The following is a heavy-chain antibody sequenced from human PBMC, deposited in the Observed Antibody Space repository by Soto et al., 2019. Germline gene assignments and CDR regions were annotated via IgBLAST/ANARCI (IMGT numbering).Heavy chain of an antibody. J-gene: IGHJ4*02. V-gene: IGHV3-30-3*01. CDR1: GFTFSSYA. CDR2: ISYDGSNK. D-gene: IGHD6-19*01. Sequence: PGGSLRLSCAASGFTFSSYAMHWVRQAPGKGLEWVAVISYDGSNKYYADSVKGRFTISRDNSKNTLYLQMNSLRAEDTAVYYCARDRHSSGWPIDYWGQGTLVTVSS. CDR3: ARDRHSSGWPIDY.